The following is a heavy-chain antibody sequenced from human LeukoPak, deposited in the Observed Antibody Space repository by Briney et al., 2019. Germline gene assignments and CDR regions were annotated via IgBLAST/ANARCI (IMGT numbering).Heavy chain of an antibody. V-gene: IGHV4-59*01. CDR2: IYYSGST. Sequence: AETLSLTCTVSGGSISSFYWSWIRQPPGKGLEWIGYIYYSGSTNYNPSLKSRVTISVDTSKNQFSLRLSSVTAADTAVYYCARDRLQLQSWGQGTLVTVSS. CDR1: GGSISSFY. CDR3: ARDRLQLQS. D-gene: IGHD1-1*01. J-gene: IGHJ5*02.